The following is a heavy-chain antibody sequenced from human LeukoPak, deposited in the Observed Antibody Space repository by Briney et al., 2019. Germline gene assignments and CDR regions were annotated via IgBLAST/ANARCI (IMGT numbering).Heavy chain of an antibody. V-gene: IGHV1-69*06. CDR3: ARSSIIAAAGPYYFDY. Sequence: SVKVSCKASGYTFSSYGISWVRQAPGQGLEWMGGIIPIFGTANYAQKFQGRVTITADKSTSTAYMELSSLRSEDTAVYYCARSSIIAAAGPYYFDYWGQGTLATVSS. CDR2: IIPIFGTA. J-gene: IGHJ4*02. CDR1: GYTFSSYG. D-gene: IGHD6-13*01.